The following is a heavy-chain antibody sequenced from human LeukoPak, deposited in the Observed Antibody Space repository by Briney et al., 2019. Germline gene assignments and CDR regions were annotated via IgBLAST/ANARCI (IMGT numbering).Heavy chain of an antibody. D-gene: IGHD2-2*01. Sequence: SGTLSLTCAVSGGSISSSNWWSWVRQPPGKGLEWIGEIYHSGSTNYNPSLKSRVTISVDKSKNQFSLKLSSVTAADTAVYYCARHRYCSSTSCYYYFDYWGQGTLVTVSS. CDR3: ARHRYCSSTSCYYYFDY. CDR2: IYHSGST. V-gene: IGHV4-4*02. J-gene: IGHJ4*02. CDR1: GGSISSSNW.